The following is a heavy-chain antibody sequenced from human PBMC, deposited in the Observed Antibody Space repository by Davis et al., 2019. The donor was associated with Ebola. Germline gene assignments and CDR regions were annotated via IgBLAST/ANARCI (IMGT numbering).Heavy chain of an antibody. D-gene: IGHD1-26*01. CDR2: IRTGSTANI. J-gene: IGHJ3*02. Sequence: GESLKISCAASGFTFSSYDMNWVRQAPGKGLEWVSFIRTGSTANIYYADSVKGRFTASRDNAKNSLYLQMNGPKDEDTAVYYCARDRSGGAFDIWGQGTMVTVSS. CDR1: GFTFSSYD. V-gene: IGHV3-48*02. CDR3: ARDRSGGAFDI.